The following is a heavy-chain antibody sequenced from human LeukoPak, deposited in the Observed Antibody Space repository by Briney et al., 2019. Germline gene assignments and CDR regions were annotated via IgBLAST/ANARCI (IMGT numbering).Heavy chain of an antibody. J-gene: IGHJ4*02. D-gene: IGHD3-22*01. CDR2: INPNSGGT. CDR3: ARDFTDYYDSSGSY. Sequence: ASVKVSCKASGYTFTGYYMHWVRQAPGQGLEWMGWINPNSGGTNYAQKFQGRVTMTRDTSISTAYMELSRLRSDDTAVYYCARDFTDYYDSSGSYWGQGTLVTVSS. CDR1: GYTFTGYY. V-gene: IGHV1-2*02.